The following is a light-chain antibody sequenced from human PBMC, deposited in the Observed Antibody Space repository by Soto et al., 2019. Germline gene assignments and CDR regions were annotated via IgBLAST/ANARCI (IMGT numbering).Light chain of an antibody. CDR1: QSVSSSY. CDR3: QQYGSSFT. CDR2: GAS. V-gene: IGKV3-20*01. J-gene: IGKJ3*01. Sequence: EIVLTQSPGTLSLSPGERATLSCRASQSVSSSYLAWYQQKPGQAPRLIIYGASSRATGIPDRFSGSGSGTDFTLTISRLEPEDCAVYYCQQYGSSFTFGPGTKVDIK.